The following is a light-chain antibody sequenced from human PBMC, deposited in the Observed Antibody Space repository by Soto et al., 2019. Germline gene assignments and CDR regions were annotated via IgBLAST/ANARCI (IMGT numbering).Light chain of an antibody. CDR2: GAS. CDR3: WLYGSSPPFT. Sequence: EIVLTQSPGTLSLSPGDRATLSCRASQSISNNYLAWYQQKPGQAPRLLIYGASMRATGIPDRLSGSGSGTDFTPTISRPEAEDFCVVYGWLYGSSPPFTFGPGTKVDIK. V-gene: IGKV3-20*01. J-gene: IGKJ3*01. CDR1: QSISNNY.